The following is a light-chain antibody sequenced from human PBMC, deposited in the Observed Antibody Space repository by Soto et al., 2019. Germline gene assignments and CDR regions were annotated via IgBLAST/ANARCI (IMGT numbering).Light chain of an antibody. CDR2: SNN. CDR3: AAWDDSLNGPL. Sequence: QSVLTQPPSASGTPRQRVTISCSGSSSNIGSNAVNWYQQLPGTAPTLLIYSNNQRPSGVPDRFSGSKSGTSASLAVNGLQSEDEADYYCAAWDDSLNGPLFGGGTQLTVL. CDR1: SSNIGSNA. J-gene: IGLJ3*02. V-gene: IGLV1-44*01.